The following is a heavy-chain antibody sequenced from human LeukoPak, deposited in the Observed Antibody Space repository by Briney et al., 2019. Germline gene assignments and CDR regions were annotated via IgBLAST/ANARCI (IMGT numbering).Heavy chain of an antibody. CDR2: IYYSGST. D-gene: IGHD3-3*01. V-gene: IGHV4-39*07. J-gene: IGHJ4*02. Sequence: SETLSLTCTVSGGSISSSSYYWGWIRQPPGKGPEWIGSIYYSGSTYYNPSLKSRVTMSVDTSKNQFSLKLSSVTAADTAVYYCARGMRDYDFWRFDYWGQGTLVTVSS. CDR1: GGSISSSSYY. CDR3: ARGMRDYDFWRFDY.